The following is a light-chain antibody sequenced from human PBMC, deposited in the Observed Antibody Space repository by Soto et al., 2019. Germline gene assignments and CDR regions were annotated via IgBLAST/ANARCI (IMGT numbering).Light chain of an antibody. CDR3: QSYDGTLSGSYV. J-gene: IGLJ1*01. Sequence: TVLTQPPSVSGAPGQRVTISCTWSSSNIGAGYDVHWYQQLPGTAPKLVMYGTTNRPSGVPDRFSGSKSGTSASLAITGLQAEDEADYYCQSYDGTLSGSYVFGIGTKVT. V-gene: IGLV1-40*01. CDR2: GTT. CDR1: SSNIGAGYD.